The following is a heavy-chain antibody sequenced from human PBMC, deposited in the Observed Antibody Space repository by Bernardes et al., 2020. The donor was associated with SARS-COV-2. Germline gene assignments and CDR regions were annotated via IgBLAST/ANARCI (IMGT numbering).Heavy chain of an antibody. V-gene: IGHV4-59*01. D-gene: IGHD3-22*01. CDR2: IYYSGST. J-gene: IGHJ3*02. Sequence: SETLSLTCTVSGGSISSYYWSWIRQPPGKGLEWIGYIYYSGSTNYNPSLKSRVTISVDTSKNQFSLKLSSVTAADTAVYYCARDYDSSGYSVAFDTWGQGTMVTVSS. CDR3: ARDYDSSGYSVAFDT. CDR1: GGSISSYY.